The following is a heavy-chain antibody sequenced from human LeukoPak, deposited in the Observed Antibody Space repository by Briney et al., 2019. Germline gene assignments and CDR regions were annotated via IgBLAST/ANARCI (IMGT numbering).Heavy chain of an antibody. CDR3: ARGIGGMATGNWFDP. CDR2: INHSGST. Sequence: SETLSLTCAVYGGSFSGYYWSWIRQPPGKGLEWIGEINHSGSTNYNPSLKSRVTISVDTSKNQFSLKLRSVTAADTAVYYCARGIGGMATGNWFDPWGQGTLVTVSS. CDR1: GGSFSGYY. V-gene: IGHV4-34*01. J-gene: IGHJ5*02. D-gene: IGHD5-24*01.